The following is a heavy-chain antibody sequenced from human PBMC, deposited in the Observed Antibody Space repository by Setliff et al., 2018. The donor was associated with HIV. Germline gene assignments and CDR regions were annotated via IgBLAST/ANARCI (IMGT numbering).Heavy chain of an antibody. Sequence: GESLKISCKGSGYSFPTYWIAWVRQMPGKGLEWMGVIYPDESDSRYSPSFRGQVTISADKSINTAYLQWSSLKASDTAMYYCARVDMGYYYDSSGYSHFDLWGQGTLVTVSS. CDR2: IYPDESDS. D-gene: IGHD3-22*01. V-gene: IGHV5-51*01. J-gene: IGHJ4*02. CDR1: GYSFPTYW. CDR3: ARVDMGYYYDSSGYSHFDL.